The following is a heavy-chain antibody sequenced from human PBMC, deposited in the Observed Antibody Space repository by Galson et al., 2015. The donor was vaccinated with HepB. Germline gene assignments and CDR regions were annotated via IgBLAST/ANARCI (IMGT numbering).Heavy chain of an antibody. J-gene: IGHJ6*02. CDR2: MNPNSGNT. V-gene: IGHV1-8*01. CDR3: ARGWFGELLYGDYYYGMDV. Sequence: CKASGYTFTSYDINWVRQATGQGLEWMGWMNPNSGNTGYAQKFQGRVTMTRNTSISTAYMELSSLRSEDTAVYYCARGWFGELLYGDYYYGMDVWGQGTTVTVSS. D-gene: IGHD3-10*01. CDR1: GYTFTSYD.